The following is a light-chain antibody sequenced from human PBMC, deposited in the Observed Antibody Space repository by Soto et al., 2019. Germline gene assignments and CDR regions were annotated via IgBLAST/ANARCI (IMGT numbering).Light chain of an antibody. CDR1: SSNIGAGYD. V-gene: IGLV1-40*01. Sequence: QSALTQPPSVSGAPGQRVTISCTGSSSNIGAGYDVHWYQQLPGTAPKLLIYGITNRPSGVPDRFSGSKSGTSASLAITGLQAEDEADYYCQSYDSSLSGPGVFGGGTKLTVL. CDR2: GIT. J-gene: IGLJ3*02. CDR3: QSYDSSLSGPGV.